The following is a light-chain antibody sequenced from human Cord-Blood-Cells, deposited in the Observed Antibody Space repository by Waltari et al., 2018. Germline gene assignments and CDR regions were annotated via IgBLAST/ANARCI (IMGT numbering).Light chain of an antibody. V-gene: IGLV1-44*01. CDR1: SSNIGSNT. J-gene: IGLJ2*01. CDR3: AAWDDSLNGPV. Sequence: QSVLTQPPSASGTPGPRVTISCSGSSSNIGSNTVNWYQQLPGTAPKLLIYSNTQRPSGVPDRFSGSKSGTSASLAISGLQSEDEADYYCAAWDDSLNGPVFGGGTKLTVL. CDR2: SNT.